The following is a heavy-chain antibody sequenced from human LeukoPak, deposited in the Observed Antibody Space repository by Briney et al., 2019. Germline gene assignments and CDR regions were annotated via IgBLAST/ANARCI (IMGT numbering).Heavy chain of an antibody. D-gene: IGHD3-16*02. Sequence: PSETLSLTCTVSGGSISTSNYYWGWIRQPPGKGLEWIGSIYYSGSTYYNPSLKSRVTISVDTSKNQFSLKLSSVTAADTAVYYCASALGGITFGGVIVTFDYWGQGTLVTVSS. J-gene: IGHJ4*02. CDR1: GGSISTSNYY. V-gene: IGHV4-39*01. CDR2: IYYSGST. CDR3: ASALGGITFGGVIVTFDY.